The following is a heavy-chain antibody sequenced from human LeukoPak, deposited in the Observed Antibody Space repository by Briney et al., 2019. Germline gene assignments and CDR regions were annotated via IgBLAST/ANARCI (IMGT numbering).Heavy chain of an antibody. J-gene: IGHJ6*03. CDR3: AKDTPSGYYYGSGRLRIYYYYTDV. CDR1: GFTFDDYA. Sequence: PGGSLRLSCAASGFTFDDYAMHWVRQAPGKGLEWVSGISWNSGSIGYADSAKGRFTISRDNAKNSLYLQMNSLRAEDTALYYCAKDTPSGYYYGSGRLRIYYYYTDVWGKGTTVTISS. CDR2: ISWNSGSI. V-gene: IGHV3-9*01. D-gene: IGHD3-10*01.